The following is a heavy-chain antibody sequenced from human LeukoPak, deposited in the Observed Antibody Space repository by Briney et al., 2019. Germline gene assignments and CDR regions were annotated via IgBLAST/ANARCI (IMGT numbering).Heavy chain of an antibody. J-gene: IGHJ4*02. Sequence: ASVKVSFKASGYTFTVYYMHWVRQAPGQGLEWMGWINPNSGGTNYAQKFQGRVTMTRDTSISTAYMELSRLRSDDTAVYYCARDYSKFVRHFGYWGQGTLVTVSS. CDR2: INPNSGGT. CDR1: GYTFTVYY. D-gene: IGHD4-11*01. V-gene: IGHV1-2*02. CDR3: ARDYSKFVRHFGY.